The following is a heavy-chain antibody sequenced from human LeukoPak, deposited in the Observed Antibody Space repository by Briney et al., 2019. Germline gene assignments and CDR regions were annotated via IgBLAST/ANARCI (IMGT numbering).Heavy chain of an antibody. CDR1: GFTFSSCW. CDR2: IKQDGSEK. Sequence: PGGSLRLSCAASGFTFSSCWMSWVRQAPGKGLEWVANIKQDGSEKYYVDSVKGRFTISRDNAKNSLYLQMNSLRAEDTAVYYCARALMGWFDPWGQGTLVTVSS. D-gene: IGHD3-16*01. V-gene: IGHV3-7*01. J-gene: IGHJ5*02. CDR3: ARALMGWFDP.